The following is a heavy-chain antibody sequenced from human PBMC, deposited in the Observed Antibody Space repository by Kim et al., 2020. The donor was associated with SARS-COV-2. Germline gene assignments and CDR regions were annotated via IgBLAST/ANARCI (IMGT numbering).Heavy chain of an antibody. V-gene: IGHV4-34*01. J-gene: IGHJ6*01. CDR1: GGSFSGYY. CDR3: ARGNTISHVYDYDYGMDV. Sequence: SETLSLTCAVYGGSFSGYYWSWIRQPPGKGLEWIGEINHSGSTNYNPSLKSRVTIPVDTSKNQFSLKRSSVTAADTAVYYCARGNTISHVYDYDYGMDV. D-gene: IGHD3-9*01. CDR2: INHSGST.